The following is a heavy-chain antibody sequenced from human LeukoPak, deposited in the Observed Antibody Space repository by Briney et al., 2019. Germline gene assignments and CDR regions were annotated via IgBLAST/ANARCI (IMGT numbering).Heavy chain of an antibody. D-gene: IGHD1-26*01. V-gene: IGHV3-30*03. CDR2: ISSDGYIK. J-gene: IGHJ4*02. CDR3: ARGALAGVNYSEYFDY. CDR1: GFTFNTYV. Sequence: GRSLRLSCAASGFTFNTYVMHWVRQAPGKGLEWVTVISSDGYIKYYADSVKGRFTISRDNSENTLSLQMNSLRAEDTAAYYCARGALAGVNYSEYFDYWGQGTPVTVSS.